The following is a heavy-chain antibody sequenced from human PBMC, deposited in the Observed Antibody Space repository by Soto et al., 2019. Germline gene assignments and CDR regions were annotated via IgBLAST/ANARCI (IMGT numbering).Heavy chain of an antibody. CDR2: INPSGGST. J-gene: IGHJ4*02. V-gene: IGHV1-46*01. Sequence: VQLVQTGAEVKKPGASVKISCKSSGYTFTSYYMHWVRQAPGQGLEWMGMINPSGGSTNYAQRFQGRVTMTRDTSTSTVYMDLSDVRSEDTAVYYCARGFCTTTTCLVGDFWGQGTLVTVSS. CDR3: ARGFCTTTTCLVGDF. CDR1: GYTFTSYY. D-gene: IGHD2-2*01.